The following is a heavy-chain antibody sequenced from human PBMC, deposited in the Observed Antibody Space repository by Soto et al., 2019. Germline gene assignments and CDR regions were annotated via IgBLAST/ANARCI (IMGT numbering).Heavy chain of an antibody. V-gene: IGHV1-69*06. Sequence: QVQLMQSGTEVKKPGSSVKVSCKASGGTFSNYAVSWVRQTPGQGLEWMGGIIPIFGTAIYPQRFQGRVTIVAYKSTSTAFMELSRLRSDDTAMYYCAPNAYHDFWIGYFHGMDVWGQGTTVIVSS. J-gene: IGHJ6*02. CDR1: GGTFSNYA. CDR2: IIPIFGTA. CDR3: APNAYHDFWIGYFHGMDV. D-gene: IGHD3-3*01.